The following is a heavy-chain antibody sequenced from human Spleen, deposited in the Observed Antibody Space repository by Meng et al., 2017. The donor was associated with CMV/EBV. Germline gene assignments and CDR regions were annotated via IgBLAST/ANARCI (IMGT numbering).Heavy chain of an antibody. D-gene: IGHD5-12*01. CDR2: ISYDGTNK. Sequence: GGSLRLSCTASGFTFNNYAMHWVRQAPGKGLEWVAVISYDGTNKYYADSVKGRFTISRDNSKNTLYLQMNSLRAGDTAVYYCARDFDIVARPNYSYGMDVWGQGTTVTVSS. V-gene: IGHV3-30*04. CDR3: ARDFDIVARPNYSYGMDV. J-gene: IGHJ6*02. CDR1: GFTFNNYA.